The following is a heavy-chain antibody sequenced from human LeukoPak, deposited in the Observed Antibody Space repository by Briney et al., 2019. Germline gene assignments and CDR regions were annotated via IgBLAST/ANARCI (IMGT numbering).Heavy chain of an antibody. CDR3: ARGLCGGDCYSD. CDR2: ISGSGSST. Sequence: PGGSLRLSCAASGFTFSSYAMNWVRQAPGKGLEWVSSISGSGSSTYYADSVKGRFTISRDNSKNTLYLQVNSLRAEDTAAYYCARGLCGGDCYSDWGQGTLVTVSS. D-gene: IGHD2-21*02. V-gene: IGHV3-23*01. J-gene: IGHJ4*02. CDR1: GFTFSSYA.